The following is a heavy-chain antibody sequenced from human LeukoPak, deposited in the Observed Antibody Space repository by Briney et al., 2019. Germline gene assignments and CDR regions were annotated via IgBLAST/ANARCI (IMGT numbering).Heavy chain of an antibody. Sequence: SETLSLTCAVHGGSFSGYYWSWIRQTPGKGLGWSGEINHSGSTNYNPPIKRRVTTSVHTSKNQFSLELSSVTAADTAVYYCARGGRSSFQSNFDCWGQGTLVTVSS. J-gene: IGHJ4*02. CDR3: ARGGRSSFQSNFDC. D-gene: IGHD1-26*01. CDR1: GGSFSGYY. V-gene: IGHV4-34*01. CDR2: INHSGST.